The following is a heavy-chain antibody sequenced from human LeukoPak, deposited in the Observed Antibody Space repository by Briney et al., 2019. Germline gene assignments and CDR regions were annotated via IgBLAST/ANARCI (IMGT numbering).Heavy chain of an antibody. CDR2: ISSSGSTI. J-gene: IGHJ4*02. CDR3: ARDRGVGSDYGDFDY. V-gene: IGHV3-11*04. CDR1: VFTFSDYY. D-gene: IGHD4-17*01. Sequence: GGSLRLSCAASVFTFSDYYMSWIRQAPGKGLEWGSYISSSGSTIYYADSVKGRFTISRDNAKNSLYLQMNSLRAEDTAVYYCARDRGVGSDYGDFDYWGQGTLVTVSS.